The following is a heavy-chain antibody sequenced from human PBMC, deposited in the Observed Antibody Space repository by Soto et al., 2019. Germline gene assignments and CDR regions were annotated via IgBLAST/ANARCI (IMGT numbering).Heavy chain of an antibody. CDR2: IIPIFGTP. J-gene: IGHJ4*02. V-gene: IGHV1-69*13. Sequence: SVKVSCKASGGIFSTYAISWLRQAPGQGLEWMGGIIPIFGTPNYAQRFQGRVTITADESTSTAYMELSRLRSEDTAVYYCARDRDDYGSGNYYNRIDFWGQGTLVTVSS. CDR1: GGIFSTYA. D-gene: IGHD3-10*01. CDR3: ARDRDDYGSGNYYNRIDF.